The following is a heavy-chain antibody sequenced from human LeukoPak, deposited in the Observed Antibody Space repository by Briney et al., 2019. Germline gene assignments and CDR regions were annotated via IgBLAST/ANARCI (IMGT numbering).Heavy chain of an antibody. D-gene: IGHD2-2*01. V-gene: IGHV3-33*01. CDR2: IWYDGSNK. CDR3: ARGGAQADWRDIVVVPAAKAGFDY. CDR1: GFTFSSYG. J-gene: IGHJ4*02. Sequence: GGSLRLSCAASGFTFSSYGTHWVRQAPGKGREWVAVIWYDGSNKYYADSAKGRFTLSRDNSKNTLYLQKNSLRAEDTAVYYCARGGAQADWRDIVVVPAAKAGFDYWGQGTLVTVSS.